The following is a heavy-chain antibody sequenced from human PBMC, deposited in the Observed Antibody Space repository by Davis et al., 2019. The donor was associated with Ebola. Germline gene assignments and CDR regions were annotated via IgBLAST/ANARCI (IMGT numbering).Heavy chain of an antibody. CDR3: ARMVRGFGELLQQYYFDY. D-gene: IGHD3-10*01. Sequence: GGSLRLSCAASGFTFSSYAMHWVRQAPGKGLEWVAVISYDGSNKYYADSVKGRFTISRDNAKNSLYLQMNSLRAEDTAVYYCARMVRGFGELLQQYYFDYWGQGTLVTVSS. V-gene: IGHV3-30-3*01. CDR1: GFTFSSYA. J-gene: IGHJ4*02. CDR2: ISYDGSNK.